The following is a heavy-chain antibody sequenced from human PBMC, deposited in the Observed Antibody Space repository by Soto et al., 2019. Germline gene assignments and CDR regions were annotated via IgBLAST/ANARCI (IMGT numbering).Heavy chain of an antibody. CDR2: IWYDGSNK. D-gene: IGHD6-19*01. CDR1: GFTFSSYG. V-gene: IGHV3-33*01. Sequence: QVQLVESGGGVVQPGRSLRLSCAASGFTFSSYGMHWVRQAPGKGLEWVAVIWYDGSNKYYADFVKGRFTISRDNSKNTLYLQMNSLRAEDTAVYYCARGRYGVAGFPRYYYYYMDVWGKGTTVTVSS. CDR3: ARGRYGVAGFPRYYYYYMDV. J-gene: IGHJ6*03.